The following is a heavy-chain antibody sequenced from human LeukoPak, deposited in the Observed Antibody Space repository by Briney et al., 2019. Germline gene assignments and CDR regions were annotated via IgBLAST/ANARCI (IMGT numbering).Heavy chain of an antibody. CDR2: ISWNSGSI. J-gene: IGHJ3*02. CDR3: AKCLDSNSWYGNDAFDI. V-gene: IGHV3-9*01. Sequence: PGRSLRLSCAASGFTFDDYAMHWVRQAPGKGLEWVSGISWNSGSIGYADSVKGRFTISRDNAKNSLYLQMNSLRAEDTALYYCAKCLDSNSWYGNDAFDIWGQGTMVTVSS. CDR1: GFTFDDYA. D-gene: IGHD6-13*01.